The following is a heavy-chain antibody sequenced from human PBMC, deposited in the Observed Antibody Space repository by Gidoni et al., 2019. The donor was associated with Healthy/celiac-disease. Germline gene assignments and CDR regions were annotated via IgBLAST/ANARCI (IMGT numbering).Heavy chain of an antibody. CDR2: ISGDGGST. CDR1: GFTFDDYA. J-gene: IGHJ4*02. D-gene: IGHD3-22*01. V-gene: IGHV3-43*02. Sequence: EVQLVESGGGVVQPGGSLRLSCAASGFTFDDYAMHWVRQAPGKGLEWVSLISGDGGSTYYADSVKGRFTISRDNSKNSLYLQMNSLRTEDTALYYCAKDGLWILHYYDSRGVEYYFDYWGQGTLVTVSS. CDR3: AKDGLWILHYYDSRGVEYYFDY.